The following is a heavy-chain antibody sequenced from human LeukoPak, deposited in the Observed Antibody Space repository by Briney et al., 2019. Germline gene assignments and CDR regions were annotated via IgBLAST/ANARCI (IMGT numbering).Heavy chain of an antibody. CDR1: GFTFSSYS. J-gene: IGHJ4*02. CDR3: ARGSVQGNWNYGEYLDY. D-gene: IGHD4-17*01. Sequence: PGGSLRLSCAASGFTFSSYSMNWVRQAPGKGLEWVSSISSSSSYIYYADSVKGRFTISRDNAKNSLYLQMNSLRAEDTAVYYCARGSVQGNWNYGEYLDYWGQGTLVTVSA. V-gene: IGHV3-21*01. CDR2: ISSSSSYI.